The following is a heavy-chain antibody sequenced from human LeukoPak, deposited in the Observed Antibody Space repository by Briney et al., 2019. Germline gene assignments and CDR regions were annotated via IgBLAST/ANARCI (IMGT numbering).Heavy chain of an antibody. V-gene: IGHV3-23*01. CDR3: ANTYYYDSSGSPPAWFDP. J-gene: IGHJ5*02. CDR2: ISGSGGST. D-gene: IGHD3-22*01. CDR1: GFTFSSYA. Sequence: PGGSLRLSCAASGFTFSSYAMSWVRQAPGKGLEWVSAISGSGGSTYYADSVKGRFTISRDNSKNTLYLQMNSLRAEDTAVYYCANTYYYDSSGSPPAWFDPWGQGTLVTVSS.